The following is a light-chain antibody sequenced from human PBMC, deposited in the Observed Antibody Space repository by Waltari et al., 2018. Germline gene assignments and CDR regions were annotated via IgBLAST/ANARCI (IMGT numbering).Light chain of an antibody. J-gene: IGLJ1*01. Sequence: QSALAQPASVSGSPGQSVTISCTGTGRDVGGYNYVSWYQQHPGKVPKVIIYDVNVRPSGSSSRFSGSKSGNTASLTISGLQAEDEADYYCGSYSGTTTYVFGTGTYVTVL. CDR3: GSYSGTTTYV. CDR2: DVN. V-gene: IGLV2-14*03. CDR1: GRDVGGYNY.